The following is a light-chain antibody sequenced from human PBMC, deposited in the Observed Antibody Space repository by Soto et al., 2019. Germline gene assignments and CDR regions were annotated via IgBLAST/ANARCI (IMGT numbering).Light chain of an antibody. CDR1: QTVSSNN. J-gene: IGKJ5*01. Sequence: EIVLTQSPGTLSLSPGERATLSCRASQTVSSNNLAWYHQKPGQTPRLLIYGASSRATGIPDRFSGSGSGTDFTLTITRLEPEDFAVYYCQQYDNSITFGQGTRLDIE. V-gene: IGKV3-20*01. CDR2: GAS. CDR3: QQYDNSIT.